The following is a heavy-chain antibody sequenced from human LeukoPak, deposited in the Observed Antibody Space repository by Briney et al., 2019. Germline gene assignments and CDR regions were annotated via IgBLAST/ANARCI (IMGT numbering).Heavy chain of an antibody. V-gene: IGHV3-13*01. Sequence: PGGSLRLSCAASGFTFSSYDMHWVRQATGKGLEWVSAIGTAGDTYYPGSVKGRFTISGENAKNSLYLQMNSLRAGDTAVYYCARTSTATDAFDIWGQGTMVTVPS. CDR2: IGTAGDT. CDR1: GFTFSSYD. CDR3: ARTSTATDAFDI. D-gene: IGHD2-21*02. J-gene: IGHJ3*02.